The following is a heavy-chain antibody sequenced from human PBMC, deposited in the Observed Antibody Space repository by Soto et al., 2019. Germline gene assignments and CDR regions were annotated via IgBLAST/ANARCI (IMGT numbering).Heavy chain of an antibody. CDR1: GGSFSGYY. V-gene: IGHV4-34*01. J-gene: IGHJ4*02. Sequence: SETLSLTCAVYGGSFSGYYWSWIRQPPGKGLEWIGEINHSGSTNYNPSLKSRVTISVDTSKNQFSLKLSSVTAADTAVYYCARKYCSGGSCYSGLRYGPYFDYWGQGTLVTVSS. CDR2: INHSGST. CDR3: ARKYCSGGSCYSGLRYGPYFDY. D-gene: IGHD2-15*01.